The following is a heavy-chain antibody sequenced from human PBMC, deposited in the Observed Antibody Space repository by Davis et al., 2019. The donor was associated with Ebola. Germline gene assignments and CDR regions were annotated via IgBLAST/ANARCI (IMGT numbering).Heavy chain of an antibody. Sequence: SGPTLAKPTHTFTLTCTFSGFSLNTSGVGVGWIRQPPRKALEWLALIYWDDDKRYSLSLKSSLTITKDTSKNQVVLTMTNMDPVDTATYYCAHIRYKYGDYGSVDIWGQGTMVTVSS. CDR1: GFSLNTSGVG. D-gene: IGHD4-17*01. J-gene: IGHJ3*02. CDR2: IYWDDDK. V-gene: IGHV2-5*02. CDR3: AHIRYKYGDYGSVDI.